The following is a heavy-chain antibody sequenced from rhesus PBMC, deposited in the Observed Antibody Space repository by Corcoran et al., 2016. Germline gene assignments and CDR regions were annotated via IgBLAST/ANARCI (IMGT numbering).Heavy chain of an antibody. Sequence: EVQLVQSGAEVKKPGASVKISCKASGYTFTDYSLHWVRQAPGQGLEWMGRVDHEDGEAIHVQNFQERVIITADTSTDTADMELSSLRSEDTAVYYCATDVGYRTGSGCLSHWGQGVLVTVSS. V-gene: IGHV1-111*02. J-gene: IGHJ4*01. CDR1: GYTFTDYS. CDR3: ATDVGYRTGSGCLSH. D-gene: IGHD2-21*01. CDR2: VDHEDGEA.